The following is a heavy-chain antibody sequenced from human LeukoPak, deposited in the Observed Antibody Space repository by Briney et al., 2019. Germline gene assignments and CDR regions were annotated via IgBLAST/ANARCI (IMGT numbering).Heavy chain of an antibody. CDR3: ARDLSDFYTWGSYGSFDI. CDR2: ISKSSTYI. J-gene: IGHJ3*02. V-gene: IGHV3-21*01. CDR1: GFNFSTHT. Sequence: PGGSLRLSCAASGFNFSTHTMNWVRQAPGKGLEWVSSISKSSTYIYYTDSVKGRFTISRDNAKNSLYLQMNSLRAEDTAVYYCARDLSDFYTWGSYGSFDIWGQGTMVTVSS. D-gene: IGHD3-16*01.